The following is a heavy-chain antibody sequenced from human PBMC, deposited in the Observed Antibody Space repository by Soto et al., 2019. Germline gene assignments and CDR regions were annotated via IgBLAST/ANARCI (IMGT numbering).Heavy chain of an antibody. CDR3: AKAQLRYFDWLPDY. J-gene: IGHJ4*02. D-gene: IGHD3-9*01. CDR1: GFTFNSYG. CDR2: ISFDGSNK. Sequence: GGSLRLSCAASGFTFNSYGMHWVRQAPGKGLEWVTLISFDGSNKYYADSVKGRFTISRDNSKNTLYLQMNSLRAEDTAVYYCAKAQLRYFDWLPDYWGQGTLVTVSS. V-gene: IGHV3-30*18.